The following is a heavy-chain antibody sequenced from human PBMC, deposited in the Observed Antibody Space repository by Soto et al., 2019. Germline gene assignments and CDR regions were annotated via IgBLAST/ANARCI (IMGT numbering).Heavy chain of an antibody. J-gene: IGHJ4*02. CDR1: GVTFGDYA. V-gene: IGHV3-49*04. D-gene: IGHD2-8*01. CDR2: IRSKAYGGTT. CDR3: TAGKLYPSLAFDY. Sequence: GGSLRLSCTASGVTFGDYAMSWVRKAPGKGLEWVGFIRSKAYGGTTEYAASVKGRFTISRDDSKSIAYLQMNSLKTEDTAVYYCTAGKLYPSLAFDYWGQGTLVTVSS.